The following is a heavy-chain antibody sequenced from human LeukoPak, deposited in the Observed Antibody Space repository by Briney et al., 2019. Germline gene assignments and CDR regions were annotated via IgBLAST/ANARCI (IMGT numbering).Heavy chain of an antibody. CDR1: GGSISSNNYY. D-gene: IGHD1-14*01. CDR2: IYYSGST. CDR3: ASRPGGLPPDY. Sequence: KPSETLSLTCTVSGGSISSNNYYWGWIRQAPGKGLEWIGNIYYSGSTYYNPSLKSRVAISVDTSRNQFSLKVSSVTAADTAVYYCASRPGGLPPDYWGQGILVTVSS. V-gene: IGHV4-39*01. J-gene: IGHJ4*02.